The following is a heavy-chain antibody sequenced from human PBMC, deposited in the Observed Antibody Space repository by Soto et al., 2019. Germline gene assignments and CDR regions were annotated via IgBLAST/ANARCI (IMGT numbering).Heavy chain of an antibody. D-gene: IGHD3-10*01. CDR1: GFTFSSYA. V-gene: IGHV3-30-3*01. CDR2: ISYDGSNK. Sequence: QVQLVESGGGVVQPGRSLRLSCAASGFTFSSYAMHWVRQAPGKGLEWVAVISYDGSNKYYADSVKGRFTISRDNSKNTLYLQMNSLRAEDTAVYYCARDPELGEDYYYGMDVW. J-gene: IGHJ6*01. CDR3: ARDPELGEDYYYGMDV.